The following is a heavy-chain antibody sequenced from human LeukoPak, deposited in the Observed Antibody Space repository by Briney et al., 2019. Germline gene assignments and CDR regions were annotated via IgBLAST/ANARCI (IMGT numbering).Heavy chain of an antibody. CDR3: AGDHPYCSSTSCPYGMDV. CDR2: ISYDGSNK. CDR1: GFTFSSYA. D-gene: IGHD2-2*01. J-gene: IGHJ6*02. V-gene: IGHV3-30*04. Sequence: GRSLRLSCAASGFTFSSYAMHWVRQAPGKGLEWVAVISYDGSNKYYADSVKGRFTISRDNSKNTLYLQMNSLRAEDTAVYYCAGDHPYCSSTSCPYGMDVWGQGTTVTVSS.